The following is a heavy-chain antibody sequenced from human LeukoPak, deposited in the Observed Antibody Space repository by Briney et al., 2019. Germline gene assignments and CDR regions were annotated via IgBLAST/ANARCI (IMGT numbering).Heavy chain of an antibody. CDR1: GGSISSSSYY. V-gene: IGHV4-39*07. Sequence: SETLSLTCTVSGGSISSSSYYWGWIRQPPGKGLEWIGSIYYSGSTYYHPSLKSRVTISVDMSKNQFSLKLSSVTAADTAVYYCARGPYSYDSSGAFVIWGQGTMVTVSS. J-gene: IGHJ3*02. D-gene: IGHD3-22*01. CDR2: IYYSGST. CDR3: ARGPYSYDSSGAFVI.